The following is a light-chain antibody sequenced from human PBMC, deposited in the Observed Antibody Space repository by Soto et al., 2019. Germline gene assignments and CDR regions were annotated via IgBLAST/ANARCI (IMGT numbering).Light chain of an antibody. J-gene: IGLJ1*01. CDR1: SSDVGSYNL. CDR2: EVS. CDR3: CSYAGSSTYV. V-gene: IGLV2-23*02. Sequence: QSVLTRPASVSGSPGQSITISCTGTSSDVGSYNLVSWYQQHPGKARKLMIYEVSKRPSGVSNRFSGSKSGNTASLTISGLQAEDEADYYCCSYAGSSTYVFGTGTKLTVL.